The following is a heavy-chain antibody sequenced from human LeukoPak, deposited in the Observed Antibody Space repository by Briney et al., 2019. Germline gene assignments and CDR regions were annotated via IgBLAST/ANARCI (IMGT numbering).Heavy chain of an antibody. V-gene: IGHV3-7*01. CDR2: IKHDGSEN. J-gene: IGHJ4*02. D-gene: IGHD2-15*01. Sequence: GGSLRLSXAASGLTSSSYWMNWVRQAPGKGLEWVANIKHDGSENYYVDSVKGRFTISRDNAKNSLYLQMNSLRAEDTAVYYCARGRYCSGGSCHYFDYWGQGSLVTVSS. CDR3: ARGRYCSGGSCHYFDY. CDR1: GLTSSSYW.